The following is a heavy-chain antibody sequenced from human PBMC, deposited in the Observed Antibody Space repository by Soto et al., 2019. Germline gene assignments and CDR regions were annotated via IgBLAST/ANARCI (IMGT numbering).Heavy chain of an antibody. D-gene: IGHD6-13*01. Sequence: ASVKVSCKASGYTFTAYYIHWVRQAPGQEFEWMGWIRPNGGSTDFAREFQGRFTMTWDTSISTAYMDLSSLRSDDTAVYYCARGSVASAAEPTGMDVWGQGTTVTVSS. CDR3: ARGSVASAAEPTGMDV. J-gene: IGHJ6*02. CDR2: IRPNGGST. V-gene: IGHV1-2*02. CDR1: GYTFTAYY.